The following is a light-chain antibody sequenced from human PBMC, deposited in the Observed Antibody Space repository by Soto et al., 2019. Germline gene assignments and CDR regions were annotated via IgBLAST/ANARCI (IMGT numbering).Light chain of an antibody. Sequence: DIQMIQSPSTLSASVGDRFTITCLAIQSISSWLAWYEQKPGKAPKLLIYHASSLESGVPSRFRGGGSGTESTLTISSLQPEDFETYYCQQVNSYPLTCGGGTKVDIK. CDR2: HAS. CDR3: QQVNSYPLT. CDR1: QSISSW. V-gene: IGKV1-5*01. J-gene: IGKJ4*01.